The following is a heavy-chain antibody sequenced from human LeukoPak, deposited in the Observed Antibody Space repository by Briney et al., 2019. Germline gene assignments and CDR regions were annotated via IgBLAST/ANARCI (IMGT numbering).Heavy chain of an antibody. J-gene: IGHJ6*03. CDR1: GFPFHTYD. D-gene: IGHD4-11*01. V-gene: IGHV3-30*03. CDR2: ISYDGSEK. Sequence: PGGSLRLSCAASGFPFHTYDMHWVRQAPGKGLEWVAFISYDGSEKYYTDSVKGRFTISRDNSNDTVSVLMNSLRPEDTAVYFCARGDYPYYHYFYMDVWGKGATVAVSS. CDR3: ARGDYPYYHYFYMDV.